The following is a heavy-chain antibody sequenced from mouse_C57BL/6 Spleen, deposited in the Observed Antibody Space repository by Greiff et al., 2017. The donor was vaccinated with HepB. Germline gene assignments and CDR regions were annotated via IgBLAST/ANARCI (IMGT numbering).Heavy chain of an antibody. D-gene: IGHD1-1*01. V-gene: IGHV1S81*02. Sequence: QVQLQQPGAELVKAGASVKMSCKASGYTFTSYWMHWVKQRLGQGLEWFAETNPTNGRTYYNEKFKSKATLTVDKSSSTAYMLLSGPAFEDSAVYDCARMKKIVATCCDDWGQGTTLTVSS. J-gene: IGHJ2*01. CDR2: TNPTNGRT. CDR3: ARMKKIVATCCDD. CDR1: GYTFTSYW.